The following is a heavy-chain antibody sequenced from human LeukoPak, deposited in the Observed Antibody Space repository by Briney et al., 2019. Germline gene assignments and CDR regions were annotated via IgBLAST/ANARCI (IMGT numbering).Heavy chain of an antibody. V-gene: IGHV3-9*01. D-gene: IGHD6-13*01. Sequence: GGSLRLSCAASGFTFDDYAMHWVRQAPGKGLEGVSGISWNSGSIGYADSVKGRFTISRDNAKNSLYLQMNSLRAEDTALYYCAKGSAAGIRNWFDPWGQGTLVTVSS. CDR2: ISWNSGSI. CDR1: GFTFDDYA. CDR3: AKGSAAGIRNWFDP. J-gene: IGHJ5*02.